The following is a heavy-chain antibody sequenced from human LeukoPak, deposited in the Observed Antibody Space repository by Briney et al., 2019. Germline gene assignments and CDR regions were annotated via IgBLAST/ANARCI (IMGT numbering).Heavy chain of an antibody. CDR1: GFTFTDYS. V-gene: IGHV3-11*01. CDR2: ISSSGSTI. CDR3: ARDPRHYYDSSGYEDY. J-gene: IGHJ4*02. D-gene: IGHD3-22*01. Sequence: GGSLRLSCAASGFTFTDYSMSWVRQAPGKGLEWVSYISSSGSTIYYADSVKGRFTISRDNAKNSLYLQMNSLRAEDTAVYYCARDPRHYYDSSGYEDYWGQGTLVTVSS.